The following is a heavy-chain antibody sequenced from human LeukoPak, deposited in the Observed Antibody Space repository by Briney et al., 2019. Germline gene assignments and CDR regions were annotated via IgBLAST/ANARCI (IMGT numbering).Heavy chain of an antibody. V-gene: IGHV4-34*01. CDR1: GGSFSGYY. Sequence: RPSETLSLTCAVYGGSFSGYYWSWIRQPPGKGLEWIGEINHSGSTNYNPSLKSRVTISVDTSKNQFSLKLSSVTAADTAVYYCARSLSEAYADIVGRYYFDYWGQGTLVTVSS. CDR3: ARSLSEAYADIVGRYYFDY. D-gene: IGHD5-12*01. J-gene: IGHJ4*02. CDR2: INHSGST.